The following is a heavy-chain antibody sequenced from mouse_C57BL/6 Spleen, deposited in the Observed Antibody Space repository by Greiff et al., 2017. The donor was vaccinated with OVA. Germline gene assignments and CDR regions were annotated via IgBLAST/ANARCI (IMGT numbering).Heavy chain of an antibody. J-gene: IGHJ2*01. CDR2: IDPSDSYT. CDR1: GYTFTSYW. V-gene: IGHV1-50*01. D-gene: IGHD1-1*01. Sequence: QVQLQQPGAELVKPGASVKLSCKASGYTFTSYWMQWVKQRPGQGLEWIGEIDPSDSYTNYNQKFKGKATLTVDPSSSTSYMQLSSLTSEDSAVYYCARSAATVVADFDYWGKGTTLTVSS. CDR3: ARSAATVVADFDY.